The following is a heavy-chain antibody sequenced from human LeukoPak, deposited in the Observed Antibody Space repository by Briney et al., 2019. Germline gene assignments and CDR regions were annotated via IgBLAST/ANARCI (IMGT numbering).Heavy chain of an antibody. J-gene: IGHJ6*03. CDR2: ISSSSSYI. D-gene: IGHD1-26*01. Sequence: GGSLRLSCAASGFTFSSYSMNWVRQAPGKGLEWVSSISSSSSYIYSADSVKGRFTISRDNGKNSLFLEMSSLRVEDTAVYFCVRGQRSGRSDYSYYYMDIWGNGTTVTVSS. V-gene: IGHV3-21*06. CDR3: VRGQRSGRSDYSYYYMDI. CDR1: GFTFSSYS.